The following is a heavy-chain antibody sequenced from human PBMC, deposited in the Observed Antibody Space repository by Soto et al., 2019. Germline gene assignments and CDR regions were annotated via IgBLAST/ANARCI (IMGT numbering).Heavy chain of an antibody. V-gene: IGHV3-23*01. D-gene: IGHD1-1*01. CDR1: GFTFSTYA. CDR2: INERGGST. J-gene: IGHJ3*02. CDR3: AKDKSGTTAFDI. Sequence: PGGSLRLSCADSGFTFSTYALSWVRQAPGKGMEWVSAINERGGSTYYADSAKGRFTISRDNSKNTLYLQMKSLRAEHTALYYCAKDKSGTTAFDIWGQGTMVTVSS.